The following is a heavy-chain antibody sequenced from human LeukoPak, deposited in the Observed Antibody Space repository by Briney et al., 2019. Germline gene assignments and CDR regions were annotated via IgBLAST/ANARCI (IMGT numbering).Heavy chain of an antibody. D-gene: IGHD1-26*01. J-gene: IGHJ4*02. CDR1: GYTFTGYY. CDR3: ARGPVHGIAGAQCLGY. V-gene: IGHV1-2*06. CDR2: INPNSGGT. Sequence: ASVKVTCKASGYTFTGYYMHWVRQAPGQGLEWMGRINPNSGGTNYAQKFQGRVTMTRDTSISTAYMELSRLRSDDTAVYYCARGPVHGIAGAQCLGYWGQGTLVTVSS.